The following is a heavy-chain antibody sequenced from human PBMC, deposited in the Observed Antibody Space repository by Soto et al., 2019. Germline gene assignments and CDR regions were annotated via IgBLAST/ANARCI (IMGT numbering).Heavy chain of an antibody. CDR2: IYYSGST. J-gene: IGHJ3*02. V-gene: IGHV4-61*01. CDR1: GGSVTSGTYY. Sequence: PSETLSLTCTVSGGSVTSGTYYWSWIRQPPGKGLEYIGYIYYSGSTNYNPSLNGRVTISVDTPKNQFSLKLSSATAADTALYYCATANAGAFNIWGQGTMVTVS. CDR3: ATANAGAFNI.